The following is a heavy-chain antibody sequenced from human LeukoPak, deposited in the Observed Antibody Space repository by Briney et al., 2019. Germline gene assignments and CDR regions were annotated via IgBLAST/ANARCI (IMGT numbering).Heavy chain of an antibody. Sequence: ASVKVSCEASGYTFTGYYMHWVRQAPGQGLEWMGWINPNSGGTNYAQKFQGRVTVTRDTSISTAYMELSRLRSDDTAVYYCARTSPYCSSTSCYEPDAFDIWGQGTMVTVSS. CDR1: GYTFTGYY. V-gene: IGHV1-2*02. CDR2: INPNSGGT. J-gene: IGHJ3*02. D-gene: IGHD2-2*01. CDR3: ARTSPYCSSTSCYEPDAFDI.